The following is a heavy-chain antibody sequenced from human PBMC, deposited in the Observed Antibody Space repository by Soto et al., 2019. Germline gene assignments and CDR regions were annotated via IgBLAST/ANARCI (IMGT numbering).Heavy chain of an antibody. CDR2: IWYDGSNK. CDR1: GFTFSSYG. Sequence: QVQLVESGGGVVQPGRSLRLSCAASGFTFSSYGMHWVRQAPGKGLEWVAVIWYDGSNKYYADSVKGRFTISRDNSKNTLYLQMNSLRAEDTAVYYCARDPMGSGSDYYYGMDVWGQGTTVTVSS. V-gene: IGHV3-33*01. D-gene: IGHD3-10*01. CDR3: ARDPMGSGSDYYYGMDV. J-gene: IGHJ6*02.